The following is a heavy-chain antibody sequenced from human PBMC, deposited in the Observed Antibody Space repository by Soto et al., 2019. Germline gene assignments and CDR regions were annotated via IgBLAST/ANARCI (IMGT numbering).Heavy chain of an antibody. CDR2: IYHSGTT. CDR3: ARDEDHGSGLSGGMDV. V-gene: IGHV4-31*03. J-gene: IGHJ6*02. D-gene: IGHD3-10*01. CDR1: GGSISSDDFF. Sequence: QVQLQESGPGLVKPSETLSLSCNVSGGSISSDDFFWSWVRQHPARGLEWIGYIYHSGTTCYNPSRQSRITISVDTSKNQFSLKLRSVTAADTAVYFCARDEDHGSGLSGGMDVWGQGTAVTVS.